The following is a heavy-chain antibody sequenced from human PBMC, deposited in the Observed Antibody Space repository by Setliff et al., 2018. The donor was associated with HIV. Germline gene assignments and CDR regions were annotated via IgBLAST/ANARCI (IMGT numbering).Heavy chain of an antibody. D-gene: IGHD1-26*01. CDR1: GFIFSNYW. J-gene: IGHJ4*02. V-gene: IGHV3-74*01. CDR2: INSDGSSI. Sequence: PGGSLRLSCAASGFIFSNYWMHWVRQAPGKGLVWVSRINSDGSSISYADSVKGRFTISRDNAKNTLYLQMNSLRAEDTAVYYCARENSGTYLGGVFDYWGQGTLVTVS. CDR3: ARENSGTYLGGVFDY.